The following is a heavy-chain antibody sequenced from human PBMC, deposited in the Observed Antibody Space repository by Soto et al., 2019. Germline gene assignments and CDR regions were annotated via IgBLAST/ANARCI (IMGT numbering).Heavy chain of an antibody. J-gene: IGHJ6*02. CDR1: GFSLSNGRMG. D-gene: IGHD3-10*01. Sequence: QVTLKESGPVLVKPTETLTLTCTVSGFSLSNGRMGVSWIRQPPGKALEWLAHIFSNDDKSYNTSLKSRLTISKDTSRSQVVLTMNNMDPVDTATYFCARLNVMLIESYFYAVDVWGQGTTVTVSS. CDR2: IFSNDDK. V-gene: IGHV2-26*01. CDR3: ARLNVMLIESYFYAVDV.